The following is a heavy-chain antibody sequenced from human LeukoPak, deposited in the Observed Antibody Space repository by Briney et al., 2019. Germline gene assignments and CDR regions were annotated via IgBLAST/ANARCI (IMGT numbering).Heavy chain of an antibody. CDR2: IYPGDSDT. Sequence: GESLKISCKGSGYSFTSYWIGWVRPMPGKGLEWMGIIYPGDSDTRYSPSFQGQVTISADKSISTAYLQWSSLKASDTAMYYCARRFGRWLQSRYYFDYWGQGTLVTVSS. J-gene: IGHJ4*02. V-gene: IGHV5-51*01. D-gene: IGHD5-24*01. CDR1: GYSFTSYW. CDR3: ARRFGRWLQSRYYFDY.